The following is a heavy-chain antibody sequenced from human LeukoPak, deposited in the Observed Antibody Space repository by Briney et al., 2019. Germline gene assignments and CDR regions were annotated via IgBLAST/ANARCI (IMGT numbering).Heavy chain of an antibody. CDR2: IYRSGSA. CDR1: GYSISSGYY. V-gene: IGHV4-38-2*02. J-gene: IGHJ4*02. D-gene: IGHD3-3*01. Sequence: SETLSLTCTVSGYSISSGYYWGWIRQPPGEGLEWIGNIYRSGSAYYNPSLKSRVTISVDTSKNEFSLKLSSVTAADTAVYYCARETGFWSGYGDYWGQGTLVTVSS. CDR3: ARETGFWSGYGDY.